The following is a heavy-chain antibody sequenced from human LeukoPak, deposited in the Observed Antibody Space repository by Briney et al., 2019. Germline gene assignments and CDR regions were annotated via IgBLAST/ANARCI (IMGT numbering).Heavy chain of an antibody. D-gene: IGHD3-22*01. CDR2: ISYDGSNK. CDR1: GFTFSSYA. V-gene: IGHV3-30-3*01. CDR3: ARDPSSGYYEYYFVY. Sequence: PGGSLRLSCAASGFTFSSYAMHWVRQAPGKGLEWVAVISYDGSNKYYADSVKGRFTISRDNSKNTLYLQMNSLRAEDTAVYYCARDPSSGYYEYYFVYWGQGTLVTVSS. J-gene: IGHJ4*02.